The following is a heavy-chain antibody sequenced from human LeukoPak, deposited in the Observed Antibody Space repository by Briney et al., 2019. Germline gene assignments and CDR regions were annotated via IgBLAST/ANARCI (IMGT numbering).Heavy chain of an antibody. J-gene: IGHJ4*02. Sequence: PGGSLRLSCAASGFTFSNAWMSWVRQAPGKGLEWVGRIRSKADGGTADYAVPVKGRFTISRDDSKNTLYLHMNSLKTEDTAVHYCTTAGHYYDGTMSDYWGQGTLVTVSS. D-gene: IGHD3-22*01. CDR1: GFTFSNAW. CDR2: IRSKADGGTA. V-gene: IGHV3-15*01. CDR3: TTAGHYYDGTMSDY.